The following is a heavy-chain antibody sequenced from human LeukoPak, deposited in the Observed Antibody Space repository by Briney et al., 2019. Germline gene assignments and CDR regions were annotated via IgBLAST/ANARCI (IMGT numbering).Heavy chain of an antibody. D-gene: IGHD3-22*01. CDR1: GFTFSSYS. V-gene: IGHV3-21*01. CDR3: AREFDSSGYYPGENSFDY. J-gene: IGHJ4*02. Sequence: GGSLRLSCAASGFTFSSYSMNWVRQAPEKGLEWVSSISSSSSYIYYADSVKGRFTISRDNAKNSLYLQMNNLRAEDTAVYYCAREFDSSGYYPGENSFDYWGQGTLVTVSS. CDR2: ISSSSSYI.